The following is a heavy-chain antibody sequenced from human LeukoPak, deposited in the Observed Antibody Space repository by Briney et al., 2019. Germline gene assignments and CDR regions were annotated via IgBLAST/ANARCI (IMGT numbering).Heavy chain of an antibody. D-gene: IGHD3-9*01. Sequence: GGSLRLSCAASGFTFSDYYMTWIRQAPGKGLVWVSRIKGDGSHTIYADSVKGRFTISRDNAKNTLYLQMKSLRAEDTAVYYCVRDWDHFDFDSWGLGTLVTVSS. CDR1: GFTFSDYY. CDR3: VRDWDHFDFDS. CDR2: IKGDGSHT. V-gene: IGHV3-74*01. J-gene: IGHJ5*01.